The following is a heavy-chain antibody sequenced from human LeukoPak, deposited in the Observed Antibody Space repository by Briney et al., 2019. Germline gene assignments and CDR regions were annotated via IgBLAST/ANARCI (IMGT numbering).Heavy chain of an antibody. Sequence: PGGSQRLSCAASGLPFSSYSIIWVREAPGKGVEGVSYISSSSSTIYYAEAVKRRFTISRDNDKNSLYLQMNSLRAEDAAVYYCARDDYRFSGADSMDVWGKGTTVTVSS. D-gene: IGHD4-11*01. CDR1: GLPFSSYS. V-gene: IGHV3-48*01. CDR2: ISSSSSTI. J-gene: IGHJ6*03. CDR3: ARDDYRFSGADSMDV.